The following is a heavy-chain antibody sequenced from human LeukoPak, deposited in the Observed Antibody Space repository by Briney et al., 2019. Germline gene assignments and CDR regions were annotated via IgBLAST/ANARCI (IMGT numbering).Heavy chain of an antibody. D-gene: IGHD2-8*01. CDR2: IYYSGST. Sequence: SETLSLTCTVSGGSVSSGSYYWGWIRQPPGKGLEWIGNIYYSGSTYHNPSLKSRVTISVDTSKNQFSLKLRSVTAADTAVYYCARVYCTNGVCLKYYFDYWGQGTLVTVSS. CDR1: GGSVSSGSYY. CDR3: ARVYCTNGVCLKYYFDY. V-gene: IGHV4-39*01. J-gene: IGHJ4*02.